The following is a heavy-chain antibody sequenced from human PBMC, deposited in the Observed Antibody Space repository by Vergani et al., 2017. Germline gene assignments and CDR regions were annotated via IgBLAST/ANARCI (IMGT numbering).Heavy chain of an antibody. CDR2: VSGSSATP. J-gene: IGHJ4*02. CDR3: TKGSRGYTGYFFDY. Sequence: EVQLLESGGGLVQPGGSQRLSCEASGFSFPGYAMSWVRQAPGKGLEWVSSVSGSSATPYYADSVKGRFIISRDNSKNTLHLQMNSLRADDTAVYYCTKGSRGYTGYFFDYWGQGTLATVSS. V-gene: IGHV3-23*01. D-gene: IGHD5-12*01. CDR1: GFSFPGYA.